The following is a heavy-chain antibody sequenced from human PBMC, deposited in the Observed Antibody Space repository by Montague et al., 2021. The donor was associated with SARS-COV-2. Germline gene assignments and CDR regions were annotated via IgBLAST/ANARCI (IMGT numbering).Heavy chain of an antibody. CDR1: GGSIDKYF. Sequence: SETLSLTCTVSGGSIDKYFWNWIRQAPGRGLEWIGYVFYTGSTTYNPSLKSRVTISVDTSKNQFSLKVNSVIAADTAVYYCARVKKPAVPGVFQWGWYFDLWGRGTLVSVSS. J-gene: IGHJ2*01. CDR3: ARVKKPAVPGVFQWGWYFDL. D-gene: IGHD3-10*01. V-gene: IGHV4-59*01. CDR2: VFYTGST.